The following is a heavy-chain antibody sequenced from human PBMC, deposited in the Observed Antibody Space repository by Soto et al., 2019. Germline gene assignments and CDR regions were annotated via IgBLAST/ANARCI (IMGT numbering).Heavy chain of an antibody. V-gene: IGHV4-4*02. J-gene: IGHJ4*02. CDR1: GDSISDSNW. CDR2: VYHSGRA. CDR3: AKTIGSGSYMPF. Sequence: QVQLQESGPGLVKPSGTLSLTCTVSGDSISDSNWWTWVRQPPGKGLEWIGEVYHSGRANYNPSLRSRVTMSADTLKNHFNLRLSSVTAADTAVYYCAKTIGSGSYMPFWGQGTLVAGSP. D-gene: IGHD3-10*01.